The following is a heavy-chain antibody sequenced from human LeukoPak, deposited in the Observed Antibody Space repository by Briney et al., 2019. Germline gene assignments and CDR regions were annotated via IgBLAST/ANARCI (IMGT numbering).Heavy chain of an antibody. CDR2: IGSSSTYI. CDR1: GFTFSSYT. Sequence: GGSLRLSCAASGFTFSSYTMNWVRQAPGKGLEWVSSIGSSSTYIYYADSLKGRFTISRDNAKNSLYLQMNGLRAEDTAVYYCARDAVMVRYYFDYWGQGTLVTVSS. D-gene: IGHD3-10*01. CDR3: ARDAVMVRYYFDY. V-gene: IGHV3-21*01. J-gene: IGHJ4*02.